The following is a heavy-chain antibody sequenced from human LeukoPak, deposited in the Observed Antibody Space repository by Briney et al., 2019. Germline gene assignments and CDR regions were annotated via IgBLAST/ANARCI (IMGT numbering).Heavy chain of an antibody. V-gene: IGHV3-11*04. CDR2: ISSSGGTI. J-gene: IGHJ4*02. D-gene: IGHD2/OR15-2a*01. CDR1: GFTFSDYY. Sequence: PGGSLRLSCAASGFTFSDYYMSWIRQAPGKGLEWVSYISSSGGTIYYADSVKGRFTISRDNAKNSLYLQMNSLRAEDTAVYYCARVLHAYLKSSPLNYWGQGTLVTVSS. CDR3: ARVLHAYLKSSPLNY.